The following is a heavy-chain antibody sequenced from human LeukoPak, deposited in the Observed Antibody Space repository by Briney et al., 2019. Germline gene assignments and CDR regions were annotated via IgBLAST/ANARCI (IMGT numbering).Heavy chain of an antibody. V-gene: IGHV4-61*01. CDR3: ARDSLPPYCSSTSCYGNLNYYYGMDV. J-gene: IGHJ6*02. D-gene: IGHD2-2*01. CDR1: GGSVSSGSYY. Sequence: RPSETLSLTCTVSGGSVSSGSYYWSWIRQPPGKGLEWIGYIYYSGSTNYNPSLKSQVTISVDTSKNQFSLKLSSVAAADTAVYYCARDSLPPYCSSTSCYGNLNYYYGMDVWGQGTTVTVSS. CDR2: IYYSGST.